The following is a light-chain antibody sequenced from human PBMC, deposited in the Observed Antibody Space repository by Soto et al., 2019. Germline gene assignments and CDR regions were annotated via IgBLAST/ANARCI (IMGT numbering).Light chain of an antibody. CDR2: GAS. V-gene: IGKV3-15*01. CDR3: HQYNSWPLA. J-gene: IGKJ4*01. Sequence: IGVKHSPATLSVTPGDRVTLSCRASQSVRSNSAWYQQIPGQAPRLLIYGASIRATGIPARFSGSGYGTDFTLTISSLQSEDFAVYYCHQYNSWPLAFGGGTKVDIK. CDR1: QSVRSN.